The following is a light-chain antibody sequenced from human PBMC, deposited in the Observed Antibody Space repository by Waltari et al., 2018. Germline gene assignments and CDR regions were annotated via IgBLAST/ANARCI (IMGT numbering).Light chain of an antibody. CDR3: AAWDDSLNGYV. CDR1: SSNIGSNA. J-gene: IGLJ1*01. Sequence: QPVLTQPPSASGTPGQRVTVSCSGSSSNIGSNAVNFYQQFPGTAPRLLLYSTDQRPSGVPCRSAGSESGTSASMLISGLHSADEADYYCAAWDDSLNGYVLGTGTKVTVL. CDR2: STD. V-gene: IGLV1-44*01.